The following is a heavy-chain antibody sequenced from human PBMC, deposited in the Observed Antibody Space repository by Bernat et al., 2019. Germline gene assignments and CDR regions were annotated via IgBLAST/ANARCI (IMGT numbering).Heavy chain of an antibody. J-gene: IGHJ5*02. CDR3: AKDASSSWNHPWGWFDP. D-gene: IGHD6-13*01. Sequence: QVQLVQSGAEVKKPGASVKVSCQASGYPFTTYDINWLRQATGQGLEWMGWMNPNSGNTGCAQKFQGRVTMSRNTSISTAYMELSSLRSEDTAVYYCAKDASSSWNHPWGWFDPWGQGTLVTVSS. CDR2: MNPNSGNT. CDR1: GYPFTTYD. V-gene: IGHV1-8*01.